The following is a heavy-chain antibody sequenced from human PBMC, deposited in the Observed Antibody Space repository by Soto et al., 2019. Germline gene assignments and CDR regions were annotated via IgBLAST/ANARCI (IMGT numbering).Heavy chain of an antibody. CDR2: IYYSGST. Sequence: SETLSLTCTVSGGSISSSSYYWGWIRQPPGKGLEWIGSIYYSGSTYYNPSLKSRVTISVDTSKNQFSLKLSSVTAADTAVYYCADGKWELNWFDPGAREPWSPSPQ. CDR3: ADGKWELNWFDP. V-gene: IGHV4-39*01. J-gene: IGHJ5*02. D-gene: IGHD1-26*01. CDR1: GGSISSSSYY.